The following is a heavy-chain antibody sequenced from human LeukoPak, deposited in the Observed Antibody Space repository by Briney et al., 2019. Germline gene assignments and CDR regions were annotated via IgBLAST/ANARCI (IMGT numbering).Heavy chain of an antibody. CDR3: ARVSYDFWSGSHYFDY. CDR2: ISSSSSTI. J-gene: IGHJ4*02. V-gene: IGHV3-48*04. CDR1: GFTFSSYS. Sequence: PGGSLRLSCAASGFTFSSYSMNWVRQAPGKGLEWVSYISSSSSTIYYADSVKGRFTISRDNAKNSLYLQMNSLRAEDTAVYYCARVSYDFWSGSHYFDYWGQGTLVTVSS. D-gene: IGHD3-3*01.